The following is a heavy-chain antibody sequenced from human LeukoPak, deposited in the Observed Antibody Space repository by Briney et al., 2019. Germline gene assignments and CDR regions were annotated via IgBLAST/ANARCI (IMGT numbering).Heavy chain of an antibody. CDR2: IKSKTDGGTT. CDR3: TTSHSAVADGVDLYYFDY. CDR1: GFTFSNAW. J-gene: IGHJ4*02. Sequence: AGGSLRLSCAASGFTFSNAWMSWVRQAPGKGLEWVGRIKSKTDGGTTDYAAPVKGRFTISRDDSKNTLYLQMNSLKTEDTAVYYCTTSHSAVADGVDLYYFDYWGQGTLVTVSS. D-gene: IGHD6-19*01. V-gene: IGHV3-15*01.